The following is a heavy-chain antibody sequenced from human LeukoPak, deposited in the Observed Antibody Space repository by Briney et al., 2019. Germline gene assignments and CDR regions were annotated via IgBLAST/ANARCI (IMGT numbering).Heavy chain of an antibody. J-gene: IGHJ3*02. Sequence: PSETLSLTCIVSGGSISSHYWSWIRQPPGKGLEWIGYIFYNEGTSYNPSLKSRVTISVDTSNNQLSLKVNSVTAADTAMYYCVKSNSRYQPWTLDIWGRGTMVTVSS. CDR1: GGSISSHY. CDR2: IFYNEGT. D-gene: IGHD2-2*01. CDR3: VKSNSRYQPWTLDI. V-gene: IGHV4-59*11.